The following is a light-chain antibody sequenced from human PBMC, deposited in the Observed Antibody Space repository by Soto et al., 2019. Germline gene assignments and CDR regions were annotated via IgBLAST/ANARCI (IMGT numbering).Light chain of an antibody. V-gene: IGKV1-16*02. Sequence: DIQMTQSPSSLSASVGDTVTITCRASQGINDFLAWFQQKPGKAPKSLISAASSLQSGVPSKFSGSGSDREFTLTISSLQPEDSATYYCQQYHSYPVTFGGGTKVEIK. CDR3: QQYHSYPVT. J-gene: IGKJ4*01. CDR1: QGINDF. CDR2: AAS.